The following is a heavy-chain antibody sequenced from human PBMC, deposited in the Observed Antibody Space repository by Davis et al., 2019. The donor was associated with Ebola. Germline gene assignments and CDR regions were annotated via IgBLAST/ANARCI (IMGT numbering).Heavy chain of an antibody. CDR1: GGTFSSYA. CDR3: ASFRVVGATGPGDYYYGMDV. V-gene: IGHV1-18*01. J-gene: IGHJ6*02. CDR2: ISAYNGNT. Sequence: AASVKVSCKASGGTFSSYAISWVRQAPGQGLEWMGWISAYNGNTNYAQKFQGRVTITRDTSASTAYMELSSLRSEDTAVYYCASFRVVGATGPGDYYYGMDVWGQGTTVTVSS. D-gene: IGHD1-26*01.